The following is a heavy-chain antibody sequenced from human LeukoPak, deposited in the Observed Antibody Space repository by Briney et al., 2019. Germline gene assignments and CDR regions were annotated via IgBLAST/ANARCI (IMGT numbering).Heavy chain of an antibody. V-gene: IGHV3-30-3*01. CDR1: GFTFTSYA. Sequence: GRSLRLSCAASGFTFTSYAMHWVRQAPGKGLEWVAVISYDGGNEYYADSVKGRFTISRDNSKNTLYLQMSSLRAEDTAVYYCARALDKPYDYWGQGTLVTVSS. J-gene: IGHJ4*02. CDR3: ARALDKPYDY. CDR2: ISYDGGNE.